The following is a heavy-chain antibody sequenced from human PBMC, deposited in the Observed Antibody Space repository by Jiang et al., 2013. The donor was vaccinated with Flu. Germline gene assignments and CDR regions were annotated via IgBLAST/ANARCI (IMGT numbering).Heavy chain of an antibody. J-gene: IGHJ6*02. CDR3: ARWKHSSGWSWNYGMDV. D-gene: IGHD6-19*01. V-gene: IGHV4-59*08. Sequence: SGPGLVKPSETLSLTCTVSGGSISSYYWSWIRQPPGKGLEWIGYIYYSGSTNYNPSLKSRVTISVDTSKNQFSLKLSSVTAADTAVYYCARWKHSSGWSWNYGMDVWGQGTTVTVSS. CDR1: GGSISSYY. CDR2: IYYSGST.